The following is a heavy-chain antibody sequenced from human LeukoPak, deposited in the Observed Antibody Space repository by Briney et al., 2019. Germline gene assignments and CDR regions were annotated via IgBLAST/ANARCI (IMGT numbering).Heavy chain of an antibody. CDR3: ARDRITMIVVVNDAFDI. CDR2: INPNSGGT. V-gene: IGHV1-2*02. Sequence: GASVKVSCKASGYTFTGYYMHWVRQAPGQGLEWMGWINPNSGGTNYAQKFQGRVTMTRDTSISTAYMELSRLRSDDTAVYYCARDRITMIVVVNDAFDIWGQGTMVTVSS. CDR1: GYTFTGYY. J-gene: IGHJ3*02. D-gene: IGHD3-22*01.